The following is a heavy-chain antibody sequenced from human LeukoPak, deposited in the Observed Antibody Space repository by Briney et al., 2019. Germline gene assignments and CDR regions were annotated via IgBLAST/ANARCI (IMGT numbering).Heavy chain of an antibody. D-gene: IGHD4-17*01. J-gene: IGHJ4*02. CDR3: ARDVAHGERGYFDY. V-gene: IGHV3-33*01. Sequence: GRSLRLSCATSGFSFSSYGMHWVRQAPGKGLEWVAVIWYDGSNKYYADSVKGRFTISRDNSKKTLFLQVDSLRAEDTAVYYCARDVAHGERGYFDYWGRGTLVTVSS. CDR2: IWYDGSNK. CDR1: GFSFSSYG.